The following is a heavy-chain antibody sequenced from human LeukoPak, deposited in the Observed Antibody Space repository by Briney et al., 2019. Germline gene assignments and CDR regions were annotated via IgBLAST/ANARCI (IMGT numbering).Heavy chain of an antibody. Sequence: SETLSLTCSVSGGSIRSYSWSWIRQPPGKGLEWIGNVYDSGSTNYNPSLKSRVTISVDTPKNQFSLQLSSVTAADTAVYYCARDTYYYGSGSPLVGFDHWGQGTLVTVSS. CDR1: GGSIRSYS. D-gene: IGHD3-10*01. J-gene: IGHJ4*02. V-gene: IGHV4-59*01. CDR3: ARDTYYYGSGSPLVGFDH. CDR2: VYDSGST.